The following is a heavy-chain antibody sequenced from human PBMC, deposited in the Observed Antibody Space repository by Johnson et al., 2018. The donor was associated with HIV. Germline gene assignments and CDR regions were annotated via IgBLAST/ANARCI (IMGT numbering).Heavy chain of an antibody. D-gene: IGHD4-17*01. CDR2: ISYDGSNK. CDR3: ARVRPNPTVTTRGAAFDI. V-gene: IGHV3-30-3*01. J-gene: IGHJ3*02. Sequence: VQLVESGGGVVQPGRSLRLSCAASGFTFSSYAMHLVRQAPGKGLEWVAVISYDGSNKYYADSVKGRFTISRDNSKNTLYLQMNSLRAEDTAVYYCARVRPNPTVTTRGAAFDIWGQGTMVTVSS. CDR1: GFTFSSYA.